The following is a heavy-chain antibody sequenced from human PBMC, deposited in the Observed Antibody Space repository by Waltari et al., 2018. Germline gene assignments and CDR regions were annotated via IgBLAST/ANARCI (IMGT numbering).Heavy chain of an antibody. CDR3: ARKGSYYGSGTFDY. Sequence: QVQLQQWGAGLLKPSETLSLTCAVYGGSFSGYYWSWIRQPPGKGLAWTGEITHCGSTNYNPSLKSRVTRSVDTSKNQFSLKLSSVTAAGTAVYYCARKGSYYGSGTFDYWGQGTLVTVSS. CDR1: GGSFSGYY. CDR2: ITHCGST. J-gene: IGHJ4*02. V-gene: IGHV4-34*01. D-gene: IGHD3-10*01.